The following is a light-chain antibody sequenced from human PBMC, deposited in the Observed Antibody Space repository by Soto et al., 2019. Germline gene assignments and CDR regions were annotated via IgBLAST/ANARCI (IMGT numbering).Light chain of an antibody. Sequence: QSVLTQPPSVSAAPGQKITISCSGSSSNIGNNYVSWYQQLPGTAPKLLIYDNDKRPSGIPDRFSGSKSGTSATLVITGLQTGDEADYYCGTWDSSLSAGVFGGGTKLTFL. CDR2: DND. CDR3: GTWDSSLSAGV. J-gene: IGLJ3*02. V-gene: IGLV1-51*01. CDR1: SSNIGNNY.